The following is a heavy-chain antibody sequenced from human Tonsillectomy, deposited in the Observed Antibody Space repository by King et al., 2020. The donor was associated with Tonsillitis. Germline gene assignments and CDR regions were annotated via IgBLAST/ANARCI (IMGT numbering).Heavy chain of an antibody. D-gene: IGHD1-26*01. J-gene: IGHJ4*02. CDR1: GFTFSSYW. CDR3: ARDKTVGATQFAY. CDR2: IRQDGSEK. V-gene: IGHV3-7*03. Sequence: VQLVESGGGLVQPGGSLRLSCAASGFTFSSYWMAWVRQAPGTGLECVANIRQDGSEKYYVDSVKGRFTISRDNAKNSLYLQMNSRRAEDTAVYYCARDKTVGATQFAYWGQGTLVTVSS.